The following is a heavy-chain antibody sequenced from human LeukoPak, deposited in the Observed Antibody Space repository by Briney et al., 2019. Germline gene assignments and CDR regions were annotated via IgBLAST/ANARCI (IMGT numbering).Heavy chain of an antibody. CDR3: ARRYSSSWYDYYYYGMDV. V-gene: IGHV1-18*01. D-gene: IGHD6-13*01. J-gene: IGHJ6*02. Sequence: ASVKVSCKASGYTFTSYGISWVRQAPGQGLEWMGWISAYNGNTNYAQKLQGRVTMTTDTSTSTAYMELRSLRSDDTAVYYCARRYSSSWYDYYYYGMDVWGQGTSVTVSS. CDR2: ISAYNGNT. CDR1: GYTFTSYG.